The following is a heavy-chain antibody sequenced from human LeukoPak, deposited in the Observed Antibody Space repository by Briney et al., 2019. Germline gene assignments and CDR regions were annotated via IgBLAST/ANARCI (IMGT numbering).Heavy chain of an antibody. CDR2: IRQDGSET. CDR1: GFSFRKYW. J-gene: IGHJ5*02. V-gene: IGHV3-7*01. CDR3: ATSGGSGWSRDINWFDP. D-gene: IGHD6-19*01. Sequence: PGGSLRLSCAASGFSFRKYWMSWARQAPGKGLEWVANIRQDGSETYYVDSVKGRFTISRDNAKNSLYLQMNSLRADDTAVYYCATSGGSGWSRDINWFDPWGQGTLVTVSS.